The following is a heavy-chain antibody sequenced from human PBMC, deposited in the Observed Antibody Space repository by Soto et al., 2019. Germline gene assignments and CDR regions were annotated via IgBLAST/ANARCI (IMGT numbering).Heavy chain of an antibody. J-gene: IGHJ6*02. V-gene: IGHV4-59*01. Sequence: SETLSLTCTVSGGSISSYYWSWIRQPPGKGLEWIGYIYYSGSTNYNPSLKSRVTISVGTSKNQFSLKLSSVTAADTAVYYCARSGRWLQNYYYYGMDVWGQGTTVTVSS. CDR1: GGSISSYY. CDR2: IYYSGST. D-gene: IGHD5-12*01. CDR3: ARSGRWLQNYYYYGMDV.